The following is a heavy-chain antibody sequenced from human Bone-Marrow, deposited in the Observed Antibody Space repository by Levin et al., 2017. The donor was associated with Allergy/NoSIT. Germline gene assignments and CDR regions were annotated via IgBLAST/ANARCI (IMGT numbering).Heavy chain of an antibody. D-gene: IGHD2-2*01. CDR3: AKSAPLGYCSTTSCYSVY. CDR1: GFTFSSYG. V-gene: IGHV3-30*18. J-gene: IGHJ4*02. CDR2: ISYDGSNK. Sequence: QSGGSLRLSCAASGFTFSSYGMHWVRQAPGKGLEWVAVISYDGSNKYYVDSVKGRFTISRDNSKNTLYLQMNSLRTEDTAVYYCAKSAPLGYCSTTSCYSVYWGQGTLVTVSS.